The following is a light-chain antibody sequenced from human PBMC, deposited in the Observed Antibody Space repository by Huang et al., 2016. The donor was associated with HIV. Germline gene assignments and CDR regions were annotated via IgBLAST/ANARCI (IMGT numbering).Light chain of an antibody. Sequence: DIQMTQSPSSLSASVGDRVTITCQASQDISNYLNWYQQKPGKAPKLLIYDAANLEKGVPARCSGSGSGTDFTFAISSLQPEDIATYYCQQYDNLPLTFGGGTKVEIK. J-gene: IGKJ4*01. CDR1: QDISNY. V-gene: IGKV1-33*01. CDR3: QQYDNLPLT. CDR2: DAA.